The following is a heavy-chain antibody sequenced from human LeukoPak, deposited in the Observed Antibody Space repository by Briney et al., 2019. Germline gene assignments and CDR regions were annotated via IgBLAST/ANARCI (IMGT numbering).Heavy chain of an antibody. CDR3: ARGALLAGYCSGTSCQDWFDP. CDR1: GYTFTSYD. CDR2: TNPNRGNT. V-gene: IGHV1-8*01. D-gene: IGHD2-2*01. Sequence: ASVKVSCKASGYTFTSYDINWVRQATGQGLEWMGWTNPNRGNTGYAQKFQSRVTMTKNTPISTAYMELSSVRSEDTAVYYCARGALLAGYCSGTSCQDWFDPWGQGTLVTVSS. J-gene: IGHJ5*02.